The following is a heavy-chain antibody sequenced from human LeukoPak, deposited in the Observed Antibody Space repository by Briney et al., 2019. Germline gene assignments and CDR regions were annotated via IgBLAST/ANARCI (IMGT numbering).Heavy chain of an antibody. J-gene: IGHJ4*02. D-gene: IGHD1-26*01. CDR1: GFTFSDYY. CDR2: ISSSGSTI. Sequence: GGSLRLSCAASGFTFSDYYMSWIRQAPGKGLEWVSYISSSGSTISYADSVKGRFTISRDNAKKSLYLQMNSLRAEDTAVYYCTTDDERWEPTFDYWGQGTLVTVSS. CDR3: TTDDERWEPTFDY. V-gene: IGHV3-11*01.